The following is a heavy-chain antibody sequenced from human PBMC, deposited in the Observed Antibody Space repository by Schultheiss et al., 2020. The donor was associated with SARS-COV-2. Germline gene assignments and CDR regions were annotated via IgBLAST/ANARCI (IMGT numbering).Heavy chain of an antibody. CDR1: GGSISSYY. CDR2: MCHTGYT. V-gene: IGHV4-59*08. J-gene: IGHJ4*02. Sequence: SETLSLTCTVSGGSISSYYWSWIRQPPGKGLEWIGSMCHTGYTYHNPSLRSRITISVDTSKNHFSLKLTSVTAADTAVWYCARLGYYDLSANYWGQGTLVTVSS. CDR3: ARLGYYDLSANY. D-gene: IGHD3-22*01.